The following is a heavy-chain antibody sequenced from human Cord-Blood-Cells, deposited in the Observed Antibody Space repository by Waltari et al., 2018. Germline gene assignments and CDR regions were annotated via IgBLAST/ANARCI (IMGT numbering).Heavy chain of an antibody. Sequence: QLQLQESGPGLVKPSQTLSLTCAVSGGSISSGGYSWSWIRQPPGKGLEWIGYIYHSGSTYYNPSLKSRVTISVDRSKNQFSLKLSSVTAADTAVYYCARAILTLTNDAFDIWGQGTMVTVSS. CDR3: ARAILTLTNDAFDI. CDR2: IYHSGST. J-gene: IGHJ3*02. V-gene: IGHV4-30-2*01. D-gene: IGHD1-20*01. CDR1: GGSISSGGYS.